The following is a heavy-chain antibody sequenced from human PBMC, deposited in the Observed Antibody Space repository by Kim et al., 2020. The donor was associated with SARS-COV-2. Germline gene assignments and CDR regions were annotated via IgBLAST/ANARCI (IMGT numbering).Heavy chain of an antibody. V-gene: IGHV1-3*01. J-gene: IGHJ4*02. D-gene: IGHD3-22*01. Sequence: ASVKVSCKASGYTFTSYAMHWVRQAPGQRLEWMGWINAGNGNTKYSQKFQGRVTITRDTSASTAYMELSSLRSEDTAVYYCAREGHLYYYDSSGYYNWGQGTLVTVSS. CDR2: INAGNGNT. CDR1: GYTFTSYA. CDR3: AREGHLYYYDSSGYYN.